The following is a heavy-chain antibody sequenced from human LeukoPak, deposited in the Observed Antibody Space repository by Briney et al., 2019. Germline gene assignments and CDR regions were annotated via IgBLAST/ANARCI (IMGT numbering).Heavy chain of an antibody. Sequence: SETLSLTCTVSGGSISSYYWSWIRQPPGKGLEWIGYIYYSGSTNYNPSLKSRVTISVDTSKNQFSLKLSSVTAADTAVYYCARTSSGSAYYYYGMGVWGQGTTVTVSS. V-gene: IGHV4-59*01. D-gene: IGHD6-19*01. CDR3: ARTSSGSAYYYYGMGV. CDR2: IYYSGST. J-gene: IGHJ6*02. CDR1: GGSISSYY.